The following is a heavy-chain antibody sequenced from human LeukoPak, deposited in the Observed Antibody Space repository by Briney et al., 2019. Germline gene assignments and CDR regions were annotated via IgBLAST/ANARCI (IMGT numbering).Heavy chain of an antibody. CDR2: IYYSGST. CDR1: GGSISSYY. Sequence: SETLSLTCTVSGGSISSYYWSWIRQPPGKGLEWIGYIYYSGSTNYNPSLKSRVTISVDTSKNQFSLKLSSVTAADTAVYYCARLSYYGSGSYYPRYPFDYWGQGTLVTVSS. J-gene: IGHJ4*02. V-gene: IGHV4-59*12. CDR3: ARLSYYGSGSYYPRYPFDY. D-gene: IGHD3-10*01.